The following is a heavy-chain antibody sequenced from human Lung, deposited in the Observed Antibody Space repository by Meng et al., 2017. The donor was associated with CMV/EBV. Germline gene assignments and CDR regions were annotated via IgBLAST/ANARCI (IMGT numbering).Heavy chain of an antibody. J-gene: IGHJ4*02. CDR3: AKDLRDIVVLVGARVH. CDR1: GFTFNTYA. D-gene: IGHD2-15*01. V-gene: IGHV3-23*01. CDR2: ISGNGGVT. Sequence: ESXKISXAASGFTFNTYAMTWVRQAPGRGLESVSIISGNGGVTYYADSVKGRFTISRDNSKNTVYLQMNSLRAEDTAVYYCAKDLRDIVVLVGARVHWGRGXLVTVSS.